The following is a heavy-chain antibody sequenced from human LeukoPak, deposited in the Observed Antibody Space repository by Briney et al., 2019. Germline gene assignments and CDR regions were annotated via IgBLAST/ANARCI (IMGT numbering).Heavy chain of an antibody. CDR2: IKQDGSEK. J-gene: IGHJ4*02. Sequence: GGSLRLSCAASGFTFSSYWMSWVRQAPGKGLEWVANIKQDGSEKYYVDSVKGRFTISRDNAKNSLYLQMNSLRAEDTAVYYCSRQTRRDGYNYDYWGQGTLATVSS. CDR3: SRQTRRDGYNYDY. D-gene: IGHD5-24*01. V-gene: IGHV3-7*01. CDR1: GFTFSSYW.